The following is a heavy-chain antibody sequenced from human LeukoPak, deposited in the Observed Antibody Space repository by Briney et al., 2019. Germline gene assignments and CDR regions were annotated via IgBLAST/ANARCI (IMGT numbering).Heavy chain of an antibody. CDR1: GGSFSDHY. Sequence: SETLSLTCVVYGGSFSDHYWSWIRQPPGKGLEWIGYIYYSGSTKYNPSLKSRVTISVDASKTQFSLKLNSVTAADTAVYYCARGSRELYYFDYWGQGTLVTVSS. J-gene: IGHJ4*02. CDR2: IYYSGST. D-gene: IGHD1-7*01. V-gene: IGHV4-59*11. CDR3: ARGSRELYYFDY.